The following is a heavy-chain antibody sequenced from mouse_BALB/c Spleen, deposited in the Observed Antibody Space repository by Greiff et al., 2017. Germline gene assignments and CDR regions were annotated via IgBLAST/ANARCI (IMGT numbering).Heavy chain of an antibody. CDR2: ISSGGGST. CDR1: GFAFSSYD. D-gene: IGHD1-1*01. V-gene: IGHV5-12-1*01. Sequence: EVKLVESGGGLVKPGGSLKLSCAASGFAFSSYDMSWVRQTPEKRLEWVAYISSGGGSTYYPDTVKGRFTISRDNAKNTLYLQMSSLKSEDTAMYYCARHIRYYFDYWGQGTTLTVSS. CDR3: ARHIRYYFDY. J-gene: IGHJ2*01.